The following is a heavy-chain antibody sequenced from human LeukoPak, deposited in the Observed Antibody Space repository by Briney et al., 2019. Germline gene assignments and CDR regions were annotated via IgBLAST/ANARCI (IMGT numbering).Heavy chain of an antibody. V-gene: IGHV4-31*03. CDR2: IYYSGST. D-gene: IGHD3-22*01. CDR3: ARAGLDYYDSSGYLSFDY. J-gene: IGHJ4*02. Sequence: PSETLSLTCTVSGGSISSGGYYWSWIRQHPGKGLEWIGYIYYSGSTCYNPSLKSRVTISVDTSKNQFSLKLSSVTAADTAVYYCARAGLDYYDSSGYLSFDYWGQGTLVTVSS. CDR1: GGSISSGGYY.